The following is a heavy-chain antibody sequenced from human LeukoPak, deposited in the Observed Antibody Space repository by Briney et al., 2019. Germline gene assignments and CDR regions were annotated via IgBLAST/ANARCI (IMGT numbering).Heavy chain of an antibody. V-gene: IGHV3-9*01. D-gene: IGHD6-19*01. Sequence: GRSLRLSCAASGFTFDDYAMHWVRQAPGKGLEWVSGISWNSGSIGYADSVKGRFTISRDNAKNSLYLQMNSLRAEDTALYYCAKDMFLSSGWYSGFDYWGQGTLVTVSS. J-gene: IGHJ4*02. CDR2: ISWNSGSI. CDR1: GFTFDDYA. CDR3: AKDMFLSSGWYSGFDY.